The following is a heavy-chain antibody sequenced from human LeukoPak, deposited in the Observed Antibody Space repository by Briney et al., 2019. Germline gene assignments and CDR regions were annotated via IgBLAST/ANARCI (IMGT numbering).Heavy chain of an antibody. Sequence: PGGSLRLSCAASGFTFSSYAMSWVRQAPGKGLELVSAISGSAGSTYYAHSVKGRLTISRDNSQNTLYPQRNSLRAEDTAVYYCAKDDMSILPYYYDSSGYTAFDYWGQGTLVTVSS. CDR2: ISGSAGST. CDR1: GFTFSSYA. D-gene: IGHD3-22*01. J-gene: IGHJ4*02. CDR3: AKDDMSILPYYYDSSGYTAFDY. V-gene: IGHV3-23*01.